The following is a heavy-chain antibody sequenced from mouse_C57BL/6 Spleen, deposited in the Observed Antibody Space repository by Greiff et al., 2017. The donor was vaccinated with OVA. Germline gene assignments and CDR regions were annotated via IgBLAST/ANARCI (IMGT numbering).Heavy chain of an antibody. J-gene: IGHJ4*01. CDR1: GFSLTSYG. CDR3: ARRDSNWAMDY. Sequence: VMLVESGPGLVQPSQSLSITCTVSGFSLTSYGVHWVRQSPGKGLEWLGVIWSGGSTDYNAAFISRLSISKDNSKSQVFFKMNSLQADDTAIYYCARRDSNWAMDYWGQGTSVTVSS. V-gene: IGHV2-2*01. D-gene: IGHD2-5*01. CDR2: IWSGGST.